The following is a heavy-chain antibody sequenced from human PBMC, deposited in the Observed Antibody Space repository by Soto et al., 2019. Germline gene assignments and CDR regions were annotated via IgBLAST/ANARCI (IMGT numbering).Heavy chain of an antibody. D-gene: IGHD2-15*01. CDR3: AKVASGDCSGGSCYSNYYYYYYMDV. Sequence: GGSLRLSCAASGFTFSSYAMSWVRQAPGKGLEWVSAISGSGGSTYYADSVKGRFTISRDNSKNTLYLQMNSLRAEDTAVYYCAKVASGDCSGGSCYSNYYYYYYMDVWGKGTTVTVSS. CDR2: ISGSGGST. J-gene: IGHJ6*03. CDR1: GFTFSSYA. V-gene: IGHV3-23*01.